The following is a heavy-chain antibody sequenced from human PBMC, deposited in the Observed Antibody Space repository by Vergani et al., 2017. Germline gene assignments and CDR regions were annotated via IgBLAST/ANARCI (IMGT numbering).Heavy chain of an antibody. CDR2: IRYDGSNK. D-gene: IGHD3-10*01. CDR3: AKDQTMVRDYGMDV. Sequence: QVQLVESGGGVVQPGGSLRLSCAASGFTFSSYGMHWVRQAPGKGLEWVAFIRYDGSNKYYADSVKGRFTISRDNSKNTLYLQTNSLRAEDTAVYYCAKDQTMVRDYGMDVWGQGTTVTVSS. V-gene: IGHV3-30*02. J-gene: IGHJ6*02. CDR1: GFTFSSYG.